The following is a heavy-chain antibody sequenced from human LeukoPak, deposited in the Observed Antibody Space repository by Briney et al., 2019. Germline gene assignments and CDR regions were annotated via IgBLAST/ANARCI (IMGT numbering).Heavy chain of an antibody. CDR1: GGSISSSSYY. J-gene: IGHJ6*03. V-gene: IGHV4-39*07. CDR2: IYHSGNT. Sequence: SETLSLTCTVSGGSISSSSYYWGWIRQPPGKGLEWIGSIYHSGNTYYNPSLKSRVTISVDTSKNQFSLRLGSVTAADTAVYYCAREESDWSSLGYYYHYMDVWGKGTTVTISS. D-gene: IGHD3-9*01. CDR3: AREESDWSSLGYYYHYMDV.